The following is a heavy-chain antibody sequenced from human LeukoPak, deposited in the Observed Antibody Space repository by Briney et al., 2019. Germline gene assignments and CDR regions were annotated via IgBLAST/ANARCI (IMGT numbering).Heavy chain of an antibody. D-gene: IGHD6-19*01. CDR1: GYTFTGYY. CDR3: ARAVAGTQGYYGMDV. V-gene: IGHV1-2*04. CDR2: INPNSGGT. Sequence: PGASVKVSGKASGYTFTGYYMHWVRQAPGQGLEWMGWINPNSGGTNYAQKFQGWVTMTRDTSISTAYMELSRLRSDDTAVYYCARAVAGTQGYYGMDVWGQGTTVTVSS. J-gene: IGHJ6*02.